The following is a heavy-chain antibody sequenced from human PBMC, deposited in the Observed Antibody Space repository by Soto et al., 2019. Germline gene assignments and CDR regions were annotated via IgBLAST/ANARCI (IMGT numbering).Heavy chain of an antibody. CDR2: ISSNGVGT. V-gene: IGHV3-64*01. D-gene: IGHD6-6*01. CDR3: ARRARPDFYYMDV. Sequence: AGSLRLCYANSGFTHSGYALVSIRQVPGKGLEYVSGISSNGVGTYYANSVQGRFTISRDNSKNTVYLQMGSLRPEDMAVYYCARRARPDFYYMDVWGKGTTVTVSS. J-gene: IGHJ6*03. CDR1: GFTHSGYA.